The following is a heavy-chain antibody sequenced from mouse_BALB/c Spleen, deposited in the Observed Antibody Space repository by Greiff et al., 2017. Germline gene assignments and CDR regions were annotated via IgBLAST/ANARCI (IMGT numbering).Heavy chain of an antibody. Sequence: EVKLQESGGGLVQPKGSLKLSCAASGFTFNTYAMNWVRQAPGKGLEWVARIRSKSNNYATYYADSVKDRFTISRDDSQSMLYLQMNNLKTEDTAMYYCVRHGLLRQSAMDYWGQGTSVTVPS. CDR2: IRSKSNNYAT. V-gene: IGHV10-1*02. CDR1: GFTFNTYA. CDR3: VRHGLLRQSAMDY. J-gene: IGHJ4*01. D-gene: IGHD1-2*01.